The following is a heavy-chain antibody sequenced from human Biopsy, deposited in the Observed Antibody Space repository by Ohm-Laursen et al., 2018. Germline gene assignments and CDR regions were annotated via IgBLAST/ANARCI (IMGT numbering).Heavy chain of an antibody. J-gene: IGHJ3*01. V-gene: IGHV4-4*07. Sequence: SETLSLTCNVSGGAINNYYWSWIRQPAGKGLEWIGRIYPGGSTNYNPSLKSRVTMSVDTSKKQLSLRLRSVTAADTAMYYCAGVVLGPTNDAFDLWGQGTMVVVSS. CDR1: GGAINNYY. CDR2: IYPGGST. CDR3: AGVVLGPTNDAFDL. D-gene: IGHD3-22*01.